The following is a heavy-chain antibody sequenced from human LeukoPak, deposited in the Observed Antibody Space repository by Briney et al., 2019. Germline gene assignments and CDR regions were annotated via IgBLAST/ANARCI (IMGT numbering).Heavy chain of an antibody. CDR1: GFSFTNAW. V-gene: IGHV3-15*01. J-gene: IGHJ4*02. D-gene: IGHD7-27*01. Sequence: GGSLRLSCAASGFSFTNAWMSWVRQAPGKGLEWVARIKSKTDGGTTDYAAPVKGRFTISTDDSKNTLYLQMNSVKTEDTAVYYCTAGLGKSDFDYWGQGSLVTVSS. CDR2: IKSKTDGGTT. CDR3: TAGLGKSDFDY.